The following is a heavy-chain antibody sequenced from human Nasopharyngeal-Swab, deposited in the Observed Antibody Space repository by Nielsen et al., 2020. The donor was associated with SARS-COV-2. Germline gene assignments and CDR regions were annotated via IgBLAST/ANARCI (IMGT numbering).Heavy chain of an antibody. J-gene: IGHJ4*02. CDR3: ARGLASFGVVTKLDY. Sequence: ASVKVSCKASGGTFSSYAISWVRQAPGQRLEWMGWINAGNGNTKYSQKFQGRVTITRDTSASTAYMELSSLRSEDTAVYYCARGLASFGVVTKLDYWGQGTLVTVSS. CDR2: INAGNGNT. CDR1: GGTFSSYA. D-gene: IGHD3-3*01. V-gene: IGHV1-3*01.